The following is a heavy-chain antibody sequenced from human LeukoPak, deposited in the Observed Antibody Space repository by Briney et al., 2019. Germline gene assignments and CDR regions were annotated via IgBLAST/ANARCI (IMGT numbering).Heavy chain of an antibody. CDR1: GFTFSSYA. CDR2: ISSNGGST. V-gene: IGHV3-64*01. Sequence: GGSLRLSCAASGFTFSSYAMHWVRQAPGKGLEYVSAISSNGGSTYYANSVKGRFTISRDNSKNTLYLQMGSLRAEDMAVYYCVRRDCGGDCPFDYWGQGTLVTVSS. D-gene: IGHD2-21*02. J-gene: IGHJ4*02. CDR3: VRRDCGGDCPFDY.